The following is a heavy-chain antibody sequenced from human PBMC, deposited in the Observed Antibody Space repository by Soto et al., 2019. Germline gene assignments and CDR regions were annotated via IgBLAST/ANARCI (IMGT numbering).Heavy chain of an antibody. D-gene: IGHD3-10*01. J-gene: IGHJ4*02. CDR2: ISYDGSNK. Sequence: GESLKISCAASGFTFSSYGMHWVRQAPGKGLEWVAVISYDGSNKYYADSVKGRFTHSRENSKNTLYLQMNSLRAEDTAVYYCAKDDGYDYYGSGSPPDYWGQGTLVTVSS. V-gene: IGHV3-30*18. CDR1: GFTFSSYG. CDR3: AKDDGYDYYGSGSPPDY.